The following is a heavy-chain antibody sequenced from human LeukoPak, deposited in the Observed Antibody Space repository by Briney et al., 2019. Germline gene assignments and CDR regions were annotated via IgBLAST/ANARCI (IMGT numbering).Heavy chain of an antibody. V-gene: IGHV4-59*01. CDR3: ARDDYRGVTNFDP. Sequence: SETLSLTCTVSGGSISPYFWSWFWQPPGKGLEWIGYISYTGSTIYSPSLKSRVTISVDTSKNQFSLQLTSVTAADTAVYYCARDDYRGVTNFDPWGQGTLVTVSS. CDR2: ISYTGST. CDR1: GGSISPYF. J-gene: IGHJ5*02. D-gene: IGHD3-10*01.